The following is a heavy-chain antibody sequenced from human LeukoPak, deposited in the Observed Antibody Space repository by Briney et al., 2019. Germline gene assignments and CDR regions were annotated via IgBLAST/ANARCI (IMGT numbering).Heavy chain of an antibody. CDR3: AREGGSYRRSDNYFDY. CDR2: INPNSGGT. Sequence: ASVKVSCKASGYTFTGYYMHWVRQAPGQGLECMGWINPNSGGTNYAQKFQGRVTMTRDTSISTAYMELSRLRSDDTAVYYCAREGGSYRRSDNYFDYWGQGTLVTVSS. J-gene: IGHJ4*02. CDR1: GYTFTGYY. V-gene: IGHV1-2*02. D-gene: IGHD1-26*01.